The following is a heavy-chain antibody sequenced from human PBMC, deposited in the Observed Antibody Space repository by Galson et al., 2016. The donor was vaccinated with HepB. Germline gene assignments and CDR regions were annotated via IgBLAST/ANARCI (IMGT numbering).Heavy chain of an antibody. D-gene: IGHD2-15*01. V-gene: IGHV1-69*13. CDR3: ARAGIDGVYCSGRSCSHFDY. CDR1: GGTFSSYA. J-gene: IGHJ4*02. CDR2: IIPIFGTA. Sequence: SVKVSCKASGGTFSSYAINWVRQAPGQGLEWMGGIIPIFGTANYAQQFQGRVTITADESTSTAYLELSSLRSEDRAVYYCARAGIDGVYCSGRSCSHFDYWGQGTLVSVSS.